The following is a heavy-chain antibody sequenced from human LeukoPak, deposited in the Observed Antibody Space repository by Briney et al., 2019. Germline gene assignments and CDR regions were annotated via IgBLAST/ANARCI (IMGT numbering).Heavy chain of an antibody. CDR2: ISAYNGNT. CDR3: ARDPNMVRGVPNWFDP. D-gene: IGHD3-10*01. V-gene: IGHV1-18*01. Sequence: GASVKVSCKASGYTFTSYGISWVRQAPGQGLEWMGWISAYNGNTNYAQKLQGRVTMTTDTSTSTAYMELRSLRSDDTAVYYCARDPNMVRGVPNWFDPWGQGTLVTVSS. J-gene: IGHJ5*02. CDR1: GYTFTSYG.